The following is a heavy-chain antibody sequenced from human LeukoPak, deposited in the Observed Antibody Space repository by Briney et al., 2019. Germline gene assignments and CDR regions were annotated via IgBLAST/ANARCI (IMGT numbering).Heavy chain of an antibody. CDR1: GFTFSSYW. Sequence: GGSLRLSCAASGFTFSSYWMTWVREAPETGLEWVANIKQDGSEKYYVDSVKGRFTISRDNAKISLFLQMNNLRAEDTAVYYCAAHVNDAGDFGYWGQGTLVAVSS. CDR2: IKQDGSEK. D-gene: IGHD2-8*01. V-gene: IGHV3-7*01. J-gene: IGHJ4*02. CDR3: AAHVNDAGDFGY.